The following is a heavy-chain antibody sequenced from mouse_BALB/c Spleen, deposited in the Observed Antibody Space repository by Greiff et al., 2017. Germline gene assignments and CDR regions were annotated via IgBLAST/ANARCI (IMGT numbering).Heavy chain of an antibody. Sequence: QVHVKQSGPGLVAPSQSLSITCTVSGFSLTGYGVNWVRQPPGKGLEWLGMIWGDGSTDYNSALKSRLSISKDNSKSQVFLKMNSLQTDDTARYYCARGSLYYAMDYWGAGTSVTVSS. CDR2: IWGDGST. CDR1: GFSLTGYG. V-gene: IGHV2-6-7*01. J-gene: IGHJ4*01. CDR3: ARGSLYYAMDY. D-gene: IGHD6-2*01.